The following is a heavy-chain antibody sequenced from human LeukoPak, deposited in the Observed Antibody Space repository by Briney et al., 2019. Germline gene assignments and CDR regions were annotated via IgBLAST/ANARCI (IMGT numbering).Heavy chain of an antibody. CDR3: AELGITMIGGV. V-gene: IGHV3-48*03. CDR2: ISSSGSTI. D-gene: IGHD3-10*02. Sequence: PGGSLRLSCAASGFTFSSYEMNWVRQAPGKGLEWVSYISSSGSTIYYAASVKGRFTISRDNAKNSLYLQMNSLRAEDTAVYYCAELGITMIGGVWGKGPTVTISS. J-gene: IGHJ6*04. CDR1: GFTFSSYE.